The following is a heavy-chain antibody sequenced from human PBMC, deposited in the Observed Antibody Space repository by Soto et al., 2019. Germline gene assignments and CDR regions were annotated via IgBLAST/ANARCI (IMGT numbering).Heavy chain of an antibody. CDR1: GGSISSYY. CDR3: ARSDFYYYYYMDV. J-gene: IGHJ6*03. Sequence: SETLSLTCNVSGGSISSYYWSWIRQPPGKGLEWIGYIYYSGSTNYNPSLKSRVTISVDTSKNQFSLKLSSVTAADTAVYYCARSDFYYYYYMDVWGKGTTVTVSS. CDR2: IYYSGST. V-gene: IGHV4-59*01.